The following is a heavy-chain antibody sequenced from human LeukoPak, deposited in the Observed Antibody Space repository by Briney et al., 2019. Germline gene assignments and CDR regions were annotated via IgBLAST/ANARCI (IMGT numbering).Heavy chain of an antibody. CDR1: GYTFTGYY. Sequence: ASVKVSCKASGYTFTGYYMHWVRQAPGQGLEWMGWINPNTGDTNYAQKLQGRVTMTTDTSTSTAYMELRSLRYDDTAVYYCARDRYGVRSGSCDCWGQGTLVTVSS. CDR2: INPNTGDT. J-gene: IGHJ4*02. CDR3: ARDRYGVRSGSCDC. V-gene: IGHV1-2*02. D-gene: IGHD1-26*01.